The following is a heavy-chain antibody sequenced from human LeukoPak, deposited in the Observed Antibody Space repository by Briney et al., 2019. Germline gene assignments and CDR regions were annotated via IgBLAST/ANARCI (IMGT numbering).Heavy chain of an antibody. D-gene: IGHD1-26*01. J-gene: IGHJ4*02. CDR1: GGRFNNYV. CDR2: IIPILGIA. V-gene: IGHV1-69*04. Sequence: SVKVSCKASGGRFNNYVISWVRQAPGQGLEWMGRIIPILGIANYAQKFQGRVTITADKSTSTDYMELSSLRSEDTAVYYCARGALVGATNYFDYWGQGTLVTVSS. CDR3: ARGALVGATNYFDY.